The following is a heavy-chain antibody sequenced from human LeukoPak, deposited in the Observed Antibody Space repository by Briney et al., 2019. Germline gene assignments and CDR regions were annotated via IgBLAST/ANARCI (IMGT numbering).Heavy chain of an antibody. CDR3: AKDLYSSGWFLGY. CDR1: GLTFNNYW. CDR2: IKQDGSEK. D-gene: IGHD6-19*01. Sequence: PGGSLRLSCAASGLTFNNYWMSWVRQAPGKGLEWVANIKQDGSEKYYVDSVKGRFTISRDNSKNTLYLQMNSLRAEDTAVYYCAKDLYSSGWFLGYWGQGTLVTVSS. J-gene: IGHJ4*02. V-gene: IGHV3-7*01.